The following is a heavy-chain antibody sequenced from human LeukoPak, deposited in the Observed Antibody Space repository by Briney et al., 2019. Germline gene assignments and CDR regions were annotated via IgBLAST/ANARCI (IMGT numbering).Heavy chain of an antibody. CDR2: IYHSGST. J-gene: IGHJ5*02. V-gene: IGHV4-30-2*01. D-gene: IGHD3-10*01. CDR1: GGSISSGGYS. Sequence: SETLSLICAVSGGSISSGGYSWSWIRQPPGKGLEWIGYIYHSGSTYYNPSLKSRVTISVDRSKNQFSLKLSSVTAADTAVYYCARARITMVRGVAADWFDPWGQGTLVTVSS. CDR3: ARARITMVRGVAADWFDP.